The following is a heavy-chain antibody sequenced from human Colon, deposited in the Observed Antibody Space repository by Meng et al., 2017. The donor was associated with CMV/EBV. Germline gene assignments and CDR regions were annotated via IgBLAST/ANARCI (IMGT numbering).Heavy chain of an antibody. Sequence: GGSLRLSCAASGFTFSSYAMSWVRQAPGKGLEWVSGISSSGGSTYYGDSVKGRFTISRDSSKNTLYLLMNSLRAEDTAVYYCAKSTVFFGVAKEGYFDYWGQGTLVTVSS. CDR1: GFTFSSYA. V-gene: IGHV3-23*01. CDR3: AKSTVFFGVAKEGYFDY. J-gene: IGHJ4*02. CDR2: ISSSGGST. D-gene: IGHD3-3*01.